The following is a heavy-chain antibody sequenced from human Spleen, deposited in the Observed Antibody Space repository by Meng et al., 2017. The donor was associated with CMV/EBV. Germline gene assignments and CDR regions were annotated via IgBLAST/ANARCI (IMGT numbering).Heavy chain of an antibody. CDR2: IDGSSSTI. J-gene: IGHJ2*01. CDR3: ASRHCSTNTCAYWYFDL. CDR1: GFTFSDFA. Sequence: GGSLRLSCAASGFTFSDFAMNWVRQAPGQGLEWLSYIDGSSSTIYYADSVKGRFTISRDNAKNSLYLQMSSLRAEDTAVYYCASRHCSTNTCAYWYFDLWGRGTLVTVSS. D-gene: IGHD2-2*01. V-gene: IGHV3-48*04.